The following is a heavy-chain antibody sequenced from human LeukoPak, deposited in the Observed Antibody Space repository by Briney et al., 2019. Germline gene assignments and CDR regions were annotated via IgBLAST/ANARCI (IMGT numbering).Heavy chain of an antibody. CDR1: GFSVTNNY. D-gene: IGHD2-15*01. CDR2: ISGRGGST. V-gene: IGHV3-23*01. J-gene: IGHJ4*02. CDR3: AKGAANIVVVVGASPLFDF. Sequence: PGGSLRLSCAVSGFSVTNNYMGWVRQAPGKGLEWVSTISGRGGSTYYADSVKDRFTISRDNSKNTLYLQMSRLRAEDTAVYYCAKGAANIVVVVGASPLFDFWGQGTLVTVSS.